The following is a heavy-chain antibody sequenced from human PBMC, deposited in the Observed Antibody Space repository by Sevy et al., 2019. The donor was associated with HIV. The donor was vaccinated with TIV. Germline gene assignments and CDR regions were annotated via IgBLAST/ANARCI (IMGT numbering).Heavy chain of an antibody. CDR2: IYSGGST. J-gene: IGHJ4*02. CDR1: GFTVSSNY. D-gene: IGHD2-15*01. Sequence: GGSLRLSCAASGFTVSSNYMSWVRQAPGKGLEWVSVIYSGGSTFYAASVKGRFTISSDSSKNTLYLQVSSLRAEETAVYYCARGGDCSGGSCYDYWGQGTLVTVSS. CDR3: ARGGDCSGGSCYDY. V-gene: IGHV3-53*01.